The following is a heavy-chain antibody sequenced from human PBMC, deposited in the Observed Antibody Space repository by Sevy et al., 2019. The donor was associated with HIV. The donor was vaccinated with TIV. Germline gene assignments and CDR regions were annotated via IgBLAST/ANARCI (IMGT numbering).Heavy chain of an antibody. CDR3: TRTLCCSTTSCRFSSFDY. Sequence: SETLSLTCTVSGASINNGDYYWSWVRQHSGKGLEYIGYIYYSGSTYYNPSLKSRVSISVDTSKNLFSLRLASVTAADTAVYYCTRTLCCSTTSCRFSSFDYWGQGTLVTVSS. V-gene: IGHV4-31*03. CDR2: IYYSGST. J-gene: IGHJ4*02. CDR1: GASINNGDYY. D-gene: IGHD2-2*01.